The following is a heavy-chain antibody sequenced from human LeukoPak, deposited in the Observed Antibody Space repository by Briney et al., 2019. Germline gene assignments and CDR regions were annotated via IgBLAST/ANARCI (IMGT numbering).Heavy chain of an antibody. CDR3: ATYSSSGGFDY. CDR2: IYYSGST. D-gene: IGHD6-6*01. J-gene: IGHJ4*02. Sequence: PSETLSLTCTVSGGSISSGDYYWGWLRQPPGRGLEWIGYIYYSGSTYYNPSLKSRVTISVDTSKNQFSLKLSSVTAADTAVYYCATYSSSGGFDYWGQGTLVTVSS. V-gene: IGHV4-30-4*01. CDR1: GGSISSGDYY.